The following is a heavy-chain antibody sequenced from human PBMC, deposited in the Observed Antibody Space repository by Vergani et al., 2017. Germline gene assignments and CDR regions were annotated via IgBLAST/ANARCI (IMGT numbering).Heavy chain of an antibody. CDR1: GFSFSDHY. V-gene: IGHV3-11*01. D-gene: IGHD5-24*01. J-gene: IGHJ3*02. Sequence: VQLLQSGGDLVQPGGSLRLSCAASGFSFSDHYMTWIRQAPGKGLEWVSYISNSGNTIEYADSVKGRFSISRDNAKSSLFLQMDSLRAEDTAVYYCARDHRDYNNYPGTFDIWGQGSMVTASS. CDR3: ARDHRDYNNYPGTFDI. CDR2: ISNSGNTI.